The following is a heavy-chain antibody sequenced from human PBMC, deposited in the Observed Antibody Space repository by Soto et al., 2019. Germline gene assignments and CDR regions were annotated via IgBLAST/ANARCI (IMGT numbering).Heavy chain of an antibody. CDR3: AKERSFYSGYDY. V-gene: IGHV3-30*18. D-gene: IGHD5-12*01. CDR1: EFTFSSLG. Sequence: HPGGSLRLSCAASEFTFSSLGMHWVRQAPGKGLEWVAVASPDGAVNFYADAVKGRFTISRDNSKNTLFLQMDSLRVEDSALYYCAKERSFYSGYDYWGPGTLVTVSS. CDR2: ASPDGAVN. J-gene: IGHJ4*02.